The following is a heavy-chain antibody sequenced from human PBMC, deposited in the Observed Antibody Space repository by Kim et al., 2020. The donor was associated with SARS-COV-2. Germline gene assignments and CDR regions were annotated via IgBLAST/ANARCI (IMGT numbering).Heavy chain of an antibody. D-gene: IGHD6-19*01. Sequence: YADSGKGRFTNSRENAKNTLYLQMNSLRAEDTAVYYCARRQFTSGWYYFDYWGQGTLVTVSS. CDR3: ARRQFTSGWYYFDY. V-gene: IGHV3-74*01. J-gene: IGHJ4*02.